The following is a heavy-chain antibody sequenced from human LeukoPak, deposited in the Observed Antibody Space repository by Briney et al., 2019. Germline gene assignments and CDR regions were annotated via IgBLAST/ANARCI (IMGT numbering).Heavy chain of an antibody. V-gene: IGHV1-46*01. CDR1: GYTFTSYY. CDR3: ARDRDELYASKDYYYYYMDV. Sequence: ASVKVSCKASGYTFTSYYMHWVRQAPGQGLEWMGIINPSGGSTSYAQKFQGGVTMTRDMSTSTVYMELSSLRSEDTAVYYCARDRDELYASKDYYYYYMDVWGKGTTVTISS. D-gene: IGHD2/OR15-2a*01. J-gene: IGHJ6*03. CDR2: INPSGGST.